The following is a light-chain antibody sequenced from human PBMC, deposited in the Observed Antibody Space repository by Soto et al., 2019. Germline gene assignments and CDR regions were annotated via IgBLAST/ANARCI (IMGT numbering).Light chain of an antibody. Sequence: DIVMTQFPDSLAVSLGERATINCKSSQSVLYSPNNKNYLAWYQQKPGQPPKLLIYWASTRESGVPDRFSGSGSGTDFTLTIGSLQAEDVAVYYCQQYYNTPYTFGQGTKLEIK. CDR2: WAS. V-gene: IGKV4-1*01. CDR3: QQYYNTPYT. J-gene: IGKJ2*01. CDR1: QSVLYSPNNKNY.